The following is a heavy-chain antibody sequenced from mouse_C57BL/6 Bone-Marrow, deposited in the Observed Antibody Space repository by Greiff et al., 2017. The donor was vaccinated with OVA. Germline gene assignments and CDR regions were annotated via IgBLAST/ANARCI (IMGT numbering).Heavy chain of an antibody. CDR3: ASAVFAY. V-gene: IGHV1-50*01. CDR2: IDPSDSYT. J-gene: IGHJ3*01. CDR1: GYTFTSYW. Sequence: QVQLQQPGAELVKPGASVKLSCKASGYTFTSYWMQWVKQRPGQGLEWIGEIDPSDSYTNYTQKFKGKATLTVDTSSSTAYMQLSSLTSEDCAVYYSASAVFAYWGQGTLVTVSA.